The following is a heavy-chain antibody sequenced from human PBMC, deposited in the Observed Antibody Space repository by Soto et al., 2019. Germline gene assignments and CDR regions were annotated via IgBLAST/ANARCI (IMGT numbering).Heavy chain of an antibody. CDR3: AKYPPDYDFWSGYHSRFDY. CDR2: ITGSGGAT. J-gene: IGHJ4*02. V-gene: IGHV3-23*01. Sequence: SLRLSCEASGFTFSTYAMNWVRQAPGKGLEWVSTITGSGGATYYADSVKGRFSISRDNPKNTLYLQMNSLRAEDAAVYYCAKYPPDYDFWSGYHSRFDYWGQGALVTVSS. D-gene: IGHD3-3*01. CDR1: GFTFSTYA.